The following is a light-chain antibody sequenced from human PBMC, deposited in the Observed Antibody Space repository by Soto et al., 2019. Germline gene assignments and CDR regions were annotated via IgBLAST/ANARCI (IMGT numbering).Light chain of an antibody. CDR3: QQYGSSGT. Sequence: EIVLTQSPDTLSLSPGEIATLSCRASQSVSSSYLAWYQQKPGQAPRILIYGASNRATGIPDRFSGSGSGTDFTLTISRLEPEDFAVYYCQQYGSSGTLGQGTKVDI. CDR2: GAS. J-gene: IGKJ1*01. V-gene: IGKV3-20*01. CDR1: QSVSSSY.